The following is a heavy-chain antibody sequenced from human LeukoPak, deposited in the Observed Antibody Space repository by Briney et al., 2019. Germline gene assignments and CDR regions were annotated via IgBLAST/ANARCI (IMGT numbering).Heavy chain of an antibody. CDR1: GYTFTAYY. CDR3: AIAGGGSDAFDI. Sequence: AASVKVSCKASGYTFTAYYIHWVRQAPGQGLEWMGRINPNSDGTSYAQKFQGRVTMTRDTSISTAYMELSRLRSDDTVVYYCAIAGGGSDAFDIWGQGTMVTVSS. CDR2: INPNSDGT. D-gene: IGHD2-15*01. J-gene: IGHJ3*02. V-gene: IGHV1-2*05.